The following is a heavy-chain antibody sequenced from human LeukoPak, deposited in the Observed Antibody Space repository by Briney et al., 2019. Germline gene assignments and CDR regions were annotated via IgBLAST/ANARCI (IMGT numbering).Heavy chain of an antibody. J-gene: IGHJ6*02. CDR2: ISGSGGST. CDR3: AKDSSHYYYYGMDV. D-gene: IGHD6-13*01. Sequence: GGSLRLSCAASGFTFSSYSMNWVRQAPGKGLEWVSAISGSGGSTYYADSVKGRFTISRDNSKNTLYLQMNSLRAEDTAVYYCAKDSSHYYYYGMDVWGQGTTVTVSS. V-gene: IGHV3-23*01. CDR1: GFTFSSYS.